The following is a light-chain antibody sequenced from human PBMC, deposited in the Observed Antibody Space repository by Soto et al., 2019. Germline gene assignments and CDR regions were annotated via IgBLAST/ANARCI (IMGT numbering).Light chain of an antibody. Sequence: EIVLTQSPGTLSLFAGERATLSCRATQSVSSNDLAWYQQKPGQAPRLLIYIASRRATGIPDRFSGSGSGTDFTLTISRLEPEDFAVYYCQQYGTSQWTFGQGTKVEIK. CDR3: QQYGTSQWT. CDR2: IAS. J-gene: IGKJ1*01. V-gene: IGKV3-20*01. CDR1: QSVSSND.